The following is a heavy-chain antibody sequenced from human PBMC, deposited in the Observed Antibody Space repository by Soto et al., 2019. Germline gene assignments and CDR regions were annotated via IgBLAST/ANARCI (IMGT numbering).Heavy chain of an antibody. Sequence: QVQLVEAGGGVGQPGTSLRLSCASSGFPFSRYAMHCVRRAPGKRLEWVAVIAYDTTNKYYADSVKGRFTISRDNTKKTMYLQMSSLRAEDTAVYYCARPFSSGWYGDFDFWGQGTLVAVSS. CDR1: GFPFSRYA. CDR3: ARPFSSGWYGDFDF. V-gene: IGHV3-30-3*01. J-gene: IGHJ4*02. CDR2: IAYDTTNK. D-gene: IGHD6-19*01.